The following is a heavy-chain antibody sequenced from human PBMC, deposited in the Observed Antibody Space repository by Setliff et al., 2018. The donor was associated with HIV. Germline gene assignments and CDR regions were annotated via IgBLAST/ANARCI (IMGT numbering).Heavy chain of an antibody. CDR2: ISGGGGIT. Sequence: PGGSLRLSCAASGFTFSNYAMTWVRQAPGTGLECVSAISGGGGITYYADSVKGRFTISRDNSKNTLYLQMNSLRVEDTALYYCAKDYLSSGTWYGGLGYWGLGTLVTVSS. CDR3: AKDYLSSGTWYGGLGY. V-gene: IGHV3-23*01. J-gene: IGHJ4*02. CDR1: GFTFSNYA. D-gene: IGHD6-13*01.